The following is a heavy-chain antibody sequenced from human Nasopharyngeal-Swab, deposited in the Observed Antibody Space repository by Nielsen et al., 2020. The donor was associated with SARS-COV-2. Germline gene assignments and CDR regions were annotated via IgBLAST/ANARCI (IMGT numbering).Heavy chain of an antibody. Sequence: GESLTISCATSGFTFSPYTMTWVRQAPGKGLQWISYITSGNSVQYADSVRGRFTISRDNAKNSLYLQMNSLTAEDTAVYYCARERRGGYGDYWGQGTLVTVSS. D-gene: IGHD5-24*01. V-gene: IGHV3-48*04. J-gene: IGHJ4*02. CDR3: ARERRGGYGDY. CDR1: GFTFSPYT. CDR2: ITSGNSV.